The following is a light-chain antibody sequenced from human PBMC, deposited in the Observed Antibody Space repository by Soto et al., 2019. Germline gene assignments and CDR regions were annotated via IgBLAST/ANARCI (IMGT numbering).Light chain of an antibody. CDR1: SSNIGSNL. CDR3: ALWDDSLNGLRV. J-gene: IGLJ3*02. Sequence: QSVLTQPPSASGTPAQTVTISCSGSSSNIGSNLVNWYQLLPGTTPRLLIYNNNQRPSAVPDRFSGSKSGTSASLAISGLQSEDEGDYFCALWDDSLNGLRVFGGGTQLTVL. CDR2: NNN. V-gene: IGLV1-44*01.